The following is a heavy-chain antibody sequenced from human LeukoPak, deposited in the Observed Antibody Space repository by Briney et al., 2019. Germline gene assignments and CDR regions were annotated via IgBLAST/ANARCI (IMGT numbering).Heavy chain of an antibody. Sequence: GLLRLSCAASGFTFSSCCICGVSQAPRKGLEGVANIKQDGSEKYYVDSVKGRFTTSRDNAKNSLYLQMNSLRAEDTAVYYCARYHGGGWDVWGQGTTVTVSS. D-gene: IGHD4-23*01. CDR2: IKQDGSEK. CDR1: GFTFSSCC. CDR3: ARYHGGGWDV. V-gene: IGHV3-7*01. J-gene: IGHJ6*02.